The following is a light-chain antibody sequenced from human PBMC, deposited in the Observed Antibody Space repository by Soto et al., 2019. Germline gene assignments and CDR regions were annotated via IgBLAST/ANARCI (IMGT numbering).Light chain of an antibody. Sequence: EIVLTQSPATLSLSPGERATLSCRASQSVSSYLAWYQHKPGQAPRLLIDDAPNRATGIPAKFSGSGSGTDFTLTISSLEPEDFAVYYCQQRSNWPYTFGQGTKLEIK. CDR3: QQRSNWPYT. J-gene: IGKJ2*01. V-gene: IGKV3-11*01. CDR2: DAP. CDR1: QSVSSY.